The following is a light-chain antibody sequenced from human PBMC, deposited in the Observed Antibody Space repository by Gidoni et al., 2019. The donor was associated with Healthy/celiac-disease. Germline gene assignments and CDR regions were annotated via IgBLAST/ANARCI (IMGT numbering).Light chain of an antibody. CDR3: QQYNNWPPLT. Sequence: DIVMTQSPATLSVSPGERATLSSRASQSVSSNFAWYQQKPGQAPRLLIYGASTRATGSPARFSGSGSGTEFTLTISSLQSEDFAVYYCQQYNNWPPLTFGGGTKVEIK. CDR2: GAS. J-gene: IGKJ4*01. V-gene: IGKV3-15*01. CDR1: QSVSSN.